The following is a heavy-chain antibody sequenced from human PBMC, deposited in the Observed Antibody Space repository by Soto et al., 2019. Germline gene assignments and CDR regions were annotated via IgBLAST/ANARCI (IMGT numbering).Heavy chain of an antibody. Sequence: EVQLLESGGGLVQPGGSLRLSCAASGFTFSSYAMSWVRQAPGKGLEWVSAISGSGGSTYYADSVKGRFTISRDNSKNTLYLQMNSLRAEDTAVYYCAKDGIAEADTYTWFDPWGQGTLVTVSS. CDR2: ISGSGGST. CDR1: GFTFSSYA. V-gene: IGHV3-23*01. D-gene: IGHD6-13*01. J-gene: IGHJ5*02. CDR3: AKDGIAEADTYTWFDP.